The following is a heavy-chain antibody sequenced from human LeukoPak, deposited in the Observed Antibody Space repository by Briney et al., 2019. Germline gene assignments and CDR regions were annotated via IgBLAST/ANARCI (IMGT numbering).Heavy chain of an antibody. CDR2: LRDDGSKI. D-gene: IGHD6-13*01. CDR1: GFSFNTYA. V-gene: IGHV3-30*02. Sequence: GGSLRLSCAASGFSFNTYAMHWVRLAPGKGLEWVAFLRDDGSKIYYVDSVKGRFIISRDKPKNTLFLQMDSLRTEDTAVYYCARGAARSHYYYMDVWGKGTTVTISS. J-gene: IGHJ6*03. CDR3: ARGAARSHYYYMDV.